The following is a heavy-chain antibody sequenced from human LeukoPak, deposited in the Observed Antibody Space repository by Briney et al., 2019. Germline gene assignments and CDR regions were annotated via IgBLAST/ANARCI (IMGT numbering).Heavy chain of an antibody. Sequence: KSSETLSLTCTVSGGSISTYYWSWIRQPAGKGLGWIGRIYTSGSTNYNPSLKSRVTMSVDTSKNQFSLKLSSVTAADTAVYYCARWTGGGGSSWVDYWGQGTLVTVSS. CDR2: IYTSGST. V-gene: IGHV4-4*07. J-gene: IGHJ4*02. D-gene: IGHD6-13*01. CDR1: GGSISTYY. CDR3: ARWTGGGGSSWVDY.